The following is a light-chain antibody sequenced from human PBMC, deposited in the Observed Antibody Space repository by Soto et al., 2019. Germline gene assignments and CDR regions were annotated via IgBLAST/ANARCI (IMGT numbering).Light chain of an antibody. CDR3: QQYESLPLT. V-gene: IGKV1-33*01. CDR2: DAS. Sequence: IQFTQSPSSLSSSVRDRLTITCEASQDINKNLIWYQQKPGKAPKLLIYDASDLETGVPSRFSGSGSGTGFTFTISSLQPEDFATYYCQQYESLPLTFGQGTRLEIK. J-gene: IGKJ5*01. CDR1: QDINKN.